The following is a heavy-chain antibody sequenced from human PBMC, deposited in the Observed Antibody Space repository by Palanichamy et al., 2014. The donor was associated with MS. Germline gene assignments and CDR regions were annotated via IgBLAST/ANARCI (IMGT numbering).Heavy chain of an antibody. CDR3: SRERSGYYNYYGMDV. CDR1: GFSFGDYA. CDR2: IRGKAYGATT. D-gene: IGHD2-15*01. J-gene: IGHJ6*02. V-gene: IGHV3-49*04. Sequence: EAQLVESGGGLVQPGRSLRLSCTASGFSFGDYAMTWVRQAPGRGLEWVGFIRGKAYGATTEYAASVKGRFIISRDDSKSIAYLQMNSLKIEDAAMYFCSRERSGYYNYYGMDVWGQGTTVTVSS.